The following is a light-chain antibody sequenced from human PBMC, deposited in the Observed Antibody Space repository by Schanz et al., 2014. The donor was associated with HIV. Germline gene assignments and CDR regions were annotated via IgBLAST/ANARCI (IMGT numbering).Light chain of an antibody. V-gene: IGLV2-8*01. J-gene: IGLJ7*01. CDR1: SSDVGGYNY. CDR2: EVN. CDR3: SSYAGLNRAV. Sequence: QSALTQPPSASGSPGQSVTISCTGTSSDVGGYNYVSWYQQHPGKAPKLIIYEVNKRPSGISDRFSGSKSGNTASLTISGLQAEDEADYYCSSYAGLNRAVFGGGTQLTVL.